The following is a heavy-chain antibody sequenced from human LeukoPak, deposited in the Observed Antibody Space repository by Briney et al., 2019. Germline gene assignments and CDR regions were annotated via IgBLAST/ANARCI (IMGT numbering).Heavy chain of an antibody. D-gene: IGHD6-19*01. CDR1: EFTVSSNY. CDR2: IYSGGST. Sequence: TGGSLRLSCAASEFTVSSNYMSWVRQAPGKGLEGGSVIYSGGSTYYADSVKGRFTISRDNSKNTLYLQMNSLRAEDTAVYYCARGRKHSSGWYYFDYWGQGTLVTVSS. V-gene: IGHV3-53*01. CDR3: ARGRKHSSGWYYFDY. J-gene: IGHJ4*02.